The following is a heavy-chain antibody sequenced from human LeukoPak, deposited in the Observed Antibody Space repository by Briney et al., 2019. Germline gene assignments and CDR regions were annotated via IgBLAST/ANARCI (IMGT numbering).Heavy chain of an antibody. CDR2: VSYSGAA. V-gene: IGHV4-59*08. J-gene: IGHJ4*02. Sequence: SETLSLTCKVSRAAVKTYSWSWIRQPPGKGLEWIGLVSYSGAANYNPSLKSRVTISVDTSNNQFSLTLSSVTAADTAVYYCTRSVDCSSSSCYFLDYWGRGTLVTVSS. CDR1: RAAVKTYS. D-gene: IGHD2-2*01. CDR3: TRSVDCSSSSCYFLDY.